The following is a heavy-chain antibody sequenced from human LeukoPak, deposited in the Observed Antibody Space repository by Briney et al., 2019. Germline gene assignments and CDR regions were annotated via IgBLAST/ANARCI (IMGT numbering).Heavy chain of an antibody. CDR2: IYYSGST. CDR3: ARADCSTTSRPMDV. D-gene: IGHD2-2*01. V-gene: IGHV4-59*01. CDR1: GGSISSYY. Sequence: SETLSLTCTVSGGSISSYYWSWIRQPPGKGLEWIGYIYYSGSTNYNPSLKSRVTISVDTSKNQFSLKLSSVTAADTAVYYCARADCSTTSRPMDVWGQGTTVTVSS. J-gene: IGHJ6*02.